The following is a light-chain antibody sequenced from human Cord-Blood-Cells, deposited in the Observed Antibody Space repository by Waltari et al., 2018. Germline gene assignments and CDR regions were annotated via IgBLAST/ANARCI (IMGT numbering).Light chain of an antibody. CDR2: WAS. J-gene: IGKJ3*01. CDR3: QQYYSTPFT. Sequence: DIVMTQSPDSLAVPLGERATINCKSNQSLLYSSNNKNYLAWYQQKPGQPTKLLIYWASTRESGVPDRFSGSGSGTDFTLTISSLQAEDVAVYYCQQYYSTPFTFGPGTKVDIK. CDR1: QSLLYSSNNKNY. V-gene: IGKV4-1*01.